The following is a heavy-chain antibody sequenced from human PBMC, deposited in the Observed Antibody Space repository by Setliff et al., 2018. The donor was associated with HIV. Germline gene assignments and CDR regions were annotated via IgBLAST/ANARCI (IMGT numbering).Heavy chain of an antibody. CDR3: ATVRGAAASNAFDI. CDR1: GYTFTDYY. Sequence: ASVKVSCKASGYTFTDYYMHWVQQAPGKGLEWMGRVDPEDGETIYAEKFQGRVTITADTSTDTAYMELSSLRSEDTAVYYCATVRGAAASNAFDIWGQGTMVTVSS. CDR2: VDPEDGET. D-gene: IGHD6-13*01. V-gene: IGHV1-69-2*01. J-gene: IGHJ3*02.